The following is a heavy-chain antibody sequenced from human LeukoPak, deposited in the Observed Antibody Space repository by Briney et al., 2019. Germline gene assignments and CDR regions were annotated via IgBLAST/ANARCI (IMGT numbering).Heavy chain of an antibody. CDR1: GYTFTGYY. Sequence: ASVKVSCKASGYTFTGYYLHWVRQAPGQGLEWMGRIHPISGGTNYAQEFQGRVTMTRDTSITTAYMELSSLRSDDTAVYYCARGRGSTVVTYSDYWGQGALVTVSS. D-gene: IGHD4-23*01. CDR3: ARGRGSTVVTYSDY. CDR2: IHPISGGT. J-gene: IGHJ4*02. V-gene: IGHV1-2*02.